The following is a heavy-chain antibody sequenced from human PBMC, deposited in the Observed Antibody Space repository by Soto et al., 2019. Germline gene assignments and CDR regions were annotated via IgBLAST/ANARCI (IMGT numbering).Heavy chain of an antibody. J-gene: IGHJ4*02. D-gene: IGHD3-22*01. Sequence: QPGGSLRLSCAASGFTFSSYAMHWVRQAPGKGLEWVAVISYDGSNKYYADSVKGRFTISRDNSKNTLYLQMNSLRAEDTAVYYCARDSAYYDSSVSPLGYWGQGTLVTVSS. V-gene: IGHV3-30-3*01. CDR1: GFTFSSYA. CDR2: ISYDGSNK. CDR3: ARDSAYYDSSVSPLGY.